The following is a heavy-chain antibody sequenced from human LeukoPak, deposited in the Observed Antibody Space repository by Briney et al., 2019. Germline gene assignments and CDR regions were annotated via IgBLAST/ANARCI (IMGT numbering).Heavy chain of an antibody. J-gene: IGHJ4*02. CDR2: IYTCGST. Sequence: PSETLSLTCTVSGGSISSYYRSWIRQPAGKGLEWIGRIYTCGSTNYNPSLKSRVTMSVDTSKNQFSLELSSVTAADTAVYYCARVGTDFWSGYTPYFDYWGQGTLVTVSS. CDR1: GGSISSYY. V-gene: IGHV4-4*07. D-gene: IGHD3-3*01. CDR3: ARVGTDFWSGYTPYFDY.